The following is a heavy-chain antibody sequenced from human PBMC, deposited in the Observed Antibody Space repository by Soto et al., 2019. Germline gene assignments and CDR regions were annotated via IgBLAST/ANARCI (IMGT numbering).Heavy chain of an antibody. J-gene: IGHJ4*02. CDR1: GGSISSGGYY. Sequence: PSETLSLTCTVSGGSISSGGYYWSWIHQHPGKGLEWIGYIYYSGSTYYNPSLKSRVTISVDTSKNQFSLKLSSVTAADTAVYYCARALEPSAYSGYDLSLFDYWGQGTLVTVSS. V-gene: IGHV4-31*03. D-gene: IGHD5-12*01. CDR2: IYYSGST. CDR3: ARALEPSAYSGYDLSLFDY.